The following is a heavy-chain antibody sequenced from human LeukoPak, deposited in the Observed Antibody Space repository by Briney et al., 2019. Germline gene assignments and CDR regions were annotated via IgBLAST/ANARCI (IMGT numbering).Heavy chain of an antibody. J-gene: IGHJ3*02. CDR3: AKASMTTVTLDAFDI. CDR2: ISYDGSNK. V-gene: IGHV3-30-3*01. CDR1: GFTFSSYA. Sequence: GGSLRLSCAASGFTFSSYAMHWVRQAPGKGLEWVAVISYDGSNKYYADSVKGRFTISRDNSKNTLYLQMNSLRAEDTAVYYCAKASMTTVTLDAFDIWGQGTMVTVSS. D-gene: IGHD4-17*01.